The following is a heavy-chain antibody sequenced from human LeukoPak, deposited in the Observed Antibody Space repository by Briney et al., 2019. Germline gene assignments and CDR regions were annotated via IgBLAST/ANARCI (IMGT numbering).Heavy chain of an antibody. CDR1: GYTFNFYG. CDR2: ISGYDGNT. V-gene: IGHV1-18*01. Sequence: ASVKVSCKAVGYTFNFYGISWVRQAPGQGLEWVGWISGYDGNTKYAQNFQGRVTMTTNTSKSTAYLELTRLRSDDTAVYYCAKDQFGVSVFMDAWGKGTAVTISS. J-gene: IGHJ6*03. D-gene: IGHD3-10*01. CDR3: AKDQFGVSVFMDA.